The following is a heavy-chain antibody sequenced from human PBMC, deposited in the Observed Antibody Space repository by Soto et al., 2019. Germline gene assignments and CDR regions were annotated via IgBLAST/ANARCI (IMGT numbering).Heavy chain of an antibody. J-gene: IGHJ5*02. D-gene: IGHD3-22*01. V-gene: IGHV1-2*04. CDR3: AREGDSSGYGWFDP. CDR2: INPNSGGT. CDR1: GYTFTGYY. Sequence: ASVKVSCKASGYTFTGYYMHWVRQAPGQGLEWMGWINPNSGGTNYAQKFQGWVTMTRDTSISTAYMELSRLRSDDTAVYYCAREGDSSGYGWFDPWGQGTLVTVS.